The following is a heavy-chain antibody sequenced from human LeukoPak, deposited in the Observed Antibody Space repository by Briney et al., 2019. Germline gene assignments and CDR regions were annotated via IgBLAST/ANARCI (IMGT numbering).Heavy chain of an antibody. D-gene: IGHD4-17*01. CDR3: AKALYGALDY. CDR1: GFTFSSYG. V-gene: IGHV3-30*18. J-gene: IGHJ4*02. CDR2: ISYVGSNK. Sequence: GGSLRLSCAASGFTFSSYGMHWVRQAPGKGLEWVAVISYVGSNKYYADSVKGRFTISRDNSKNTLYLQMNSLRAEDTAVYYCAKALYGALDYWGQGTLVTVSS.